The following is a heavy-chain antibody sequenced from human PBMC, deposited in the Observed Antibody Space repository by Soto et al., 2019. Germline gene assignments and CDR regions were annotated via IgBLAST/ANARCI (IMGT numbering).Heavy chain of an antibody. CDR2: ISYDGSNK. CDR3: ARDIGMARLLFDY. Sequence: PGGSLRLSCVASGFTFSSYAMHWVRQAPGKGLEWVAVISYDGSNKYYADSVKGRFTISRDNSKNTLYLQMNSLRAEDTAVYYCARDIGMARLLFDYWGQGTLVTVSS. J-gene: IGHJ4*02. V-gene: IGHV3-30-3*01. CDR1: GFTFSSYA. D-gene: IGHD2-21*02.